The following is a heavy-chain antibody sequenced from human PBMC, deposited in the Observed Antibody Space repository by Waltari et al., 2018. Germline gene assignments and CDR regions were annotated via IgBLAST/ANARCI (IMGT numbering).Heavy chain of an antibody. J-gene: IGHJ1*01. CDR2: MKPNSGKT. Sequence: QVQLVQSGAGVKKPGASVKVSCKASGYTFTSYDINWVRQATGQGFEWMGWMKPNSGKTGYAQKFQGRVTMTRNTSISTAYMELRSLRSEDTAVYYWARGATLYGDYLQYFQHWGQGTPVTVSS. CDR3: ARGATLYGDYLQYFQH. D-gene: IGHD4-17*01. V-gene: IGHV1-8*01. CDR1: GYTFTSYD.